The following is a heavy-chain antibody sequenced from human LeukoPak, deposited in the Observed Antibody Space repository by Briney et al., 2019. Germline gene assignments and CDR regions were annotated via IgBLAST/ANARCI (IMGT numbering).Heavy chain of an antibody. CDR1: GGSISSSNW. CDR3: ARGTLVGAIYNWFDP. J-gene: IGHJ5*02. V-gene: IGHV4-4*02. D-gene: IGHD1-26*01. Sequence: SGTLSLTCAVSGGSISSSNWWSWVRQPPGKGLEWTGEIYHSGSTNYNPSLKSRVTISVDTSKNQFSLKLSSVTAADTAVYYSARGTLVGAIYNWFDPWGQGTLVTVSS. CDR2: IYHSGST.